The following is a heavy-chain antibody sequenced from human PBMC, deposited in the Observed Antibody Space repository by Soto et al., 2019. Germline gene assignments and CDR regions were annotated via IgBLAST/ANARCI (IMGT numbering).Heavy chain of an antibody. Sequence: QVQLVESGGGVVQPGRSLRLSCAASGFTFSSYGMHWVRQAPGKGLEWVAVIWYDGSNKYYADSVKGRFTISRDNSKNTLYLQMNSLRAEDTAVYYWARDGTTVITRGAFDIWGQGTMVTVSS. CDR2: IWYDGSNK. CDR1: GFTFSSYG. J-gene: IGHJ3*02. V-gene: IGHV3-33*01. D-gene: IGHD4-17*01. CDR3: ARDGTTVITRGAFDI.